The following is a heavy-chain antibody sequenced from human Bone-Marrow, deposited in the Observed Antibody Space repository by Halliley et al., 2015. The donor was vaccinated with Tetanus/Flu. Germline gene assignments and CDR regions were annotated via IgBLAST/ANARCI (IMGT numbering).Heavy chain of an antibody. CDR1: GDSVSRNSDA. CDR2: TYYRSKWYN. V-gene: IGHV6-1*01. CDR3: AREVGIVASGVHFYYGLDV. Sequence: GLVKPSQTLSLTCTISGDSVSRNSDAWNWIRQSPSRGLEWLGRTYYRSKWYNDYAVSVRSRITINADISKNQFSLQLKSVNSEDPAVYYCAREVGIVASGVHFYYGLDVWGQGTTVTVSS. D-gene: IGHD6-25*01. J-gene: IGHJ6*02.